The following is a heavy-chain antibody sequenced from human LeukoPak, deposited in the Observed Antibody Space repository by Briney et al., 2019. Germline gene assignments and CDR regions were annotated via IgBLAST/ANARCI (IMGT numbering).Heavy chain of an antibody. Sequence: GASVKVSCKASGGTFSSYAISWVRQAPGQGLEWMGRIIPILGIANYAQKFQGRVTTTADKSTSTAYMELSSLRSEDTAVYYCARDSDSSGYYRNYYFDYWGQGTLVTVSS. V-gene: IGHV1-69*04. J-gene: IGHJ4*02. CDR2: IIPILGIA. CDR1: GGTFSSYA. D-gene: IGHD3-22*01. CDR3: ARDSDSSGYYRNYYFDY.